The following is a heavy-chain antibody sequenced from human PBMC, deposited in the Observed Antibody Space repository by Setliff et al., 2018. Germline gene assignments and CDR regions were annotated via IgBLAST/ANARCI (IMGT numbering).Heavy chain of an antibody. J-gene: IGHJ4*02. CDR2: IYSGGDT. Sequence: GGSLRLSCAASGFTVSSDYMSWFSQAPGKGLEWVSVIYSGGDTYYADSVKGRFTIYRDNSKNTLYLQMNSLRLEDTAIYYCARDAGGDYDNWGQGTLVTVSS. V-gene: IGHV3-66*02. CDR1: GFTVSSDY. CDR3: ARDAGGDYDN. D-gene: IGHD2-21*02.